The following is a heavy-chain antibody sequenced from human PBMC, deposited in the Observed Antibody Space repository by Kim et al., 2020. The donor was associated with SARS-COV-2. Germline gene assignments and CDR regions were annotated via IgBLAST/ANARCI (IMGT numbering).Heavy chain of an antibody. V-gene: IGHV3-23*01. D-gene: IGHD6-13*01. J-gene: IGHJ6*02. Sequence: KGRFTLARDNAKTTLYLQMNSLRAEDTAVYYCAKLKAAAGIFYYYYGMDVWGQGTTVTVSS. CDR3: AKLKAAAGIFYYYYGMDV.